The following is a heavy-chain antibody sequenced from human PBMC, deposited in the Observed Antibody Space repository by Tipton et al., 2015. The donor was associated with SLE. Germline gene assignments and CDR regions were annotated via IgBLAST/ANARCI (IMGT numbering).Heavy chain of an antibody. J-gene: IGHJ4*02. CDR1: GGSISSSSYY. Sequence: TLSLTCTVSGGSISSSSYYWGWIRQPPGKGLEWIGSIYYSGSTYYNPSLKSRVTISVDTSKNQFSLKLSSVTAADTAVYYCARVGYCSGGSCYSEVYWGQGTLVTVSS. CDR3: ARVGYCSGGSCYSEVY. V-gene: IGHV4-39*07. D-gene: IGHD2-15*01. CDR2: IYYSGST.